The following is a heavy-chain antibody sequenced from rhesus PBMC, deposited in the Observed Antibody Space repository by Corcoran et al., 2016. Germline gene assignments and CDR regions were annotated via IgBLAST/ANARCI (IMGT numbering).Heavy chain of an antibody. V-gene: IGHV4S19*01. CDR2: ISGCSGNT. J-gene: IGHJ4*01. Sequence: QVQLQESGPGLVKPSETLSLTCAVSGGSISCSNWWSWIRQPPGKGLEWIGYISGCSGNTNYNPALKSRVTITKDTTKNQCSLKLSSVTAADTAVYYCAREAFTVTSFDYWGQGVLVTDSS. CDR1: GGSISCSNW. CDR3: AREAFTVTSFDY. D-gene: IGHD4-23*01.